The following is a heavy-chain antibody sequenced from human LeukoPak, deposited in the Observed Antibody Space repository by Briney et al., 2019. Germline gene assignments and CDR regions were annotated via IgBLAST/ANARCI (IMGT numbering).Heavy chain of an antibody. CDR3: ARDRYEGYAILFGY. J-gene: IGHJ4*02. Sequence: GGSLRLSCAASGFTFSSYWMSWVRQAPGKGLEWVANIKQDGSEKYYVDSVKGRFTISRDNAKNSLYLQMNSLRAEDTAVYYCARDRYEGYAILFGYWGQGTLVTVSS. D-gene: IGHD2-8*01. CDR1: GFTFSSYW. CDR2: IKQDGSEK. V-gene: IGHV3-7*01.